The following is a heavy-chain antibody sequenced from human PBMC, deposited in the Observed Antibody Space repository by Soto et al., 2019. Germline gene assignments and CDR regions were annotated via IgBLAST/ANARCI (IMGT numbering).Heavy chain of an antibody. V-gene: IGHV3-33*01. CDR2: IWYDGSNK. CDR1: GFTFSSYG. Sequence: QVQLVESGGGVVQPGRSLRLSCAASGFTFSSYGMHWVRQAPGKGLEGVAVIWYDGSNKYYADSVKGRFTISRDNSKNTLYLQMNSLRAEDTAVYYCARSGYCSGGSCPNDWFDPWGQGTLVTVSS. J-gene: IGHJ5*02. CDR3: ARSGYCSGGSCPNDWFDP. D-gene: IGHD2-15*01.